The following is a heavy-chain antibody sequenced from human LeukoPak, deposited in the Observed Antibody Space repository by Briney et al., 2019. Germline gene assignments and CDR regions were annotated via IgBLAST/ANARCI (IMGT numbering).Heavy chain of an antibody. V-gene: IGHV5-51*01. CDR3: ARHLTNYYGSGKGSYYYYMDV. CDR2: IYPGDSDT. J-gene: IGHJ6*03. CDR1: GYSFTSYW. D-gene: IGHD3-10*01. Sequence: GESLKIPCKGSGYSFTSYWIGWVRQMPGKGLEWMGIIYPGDSDTRYSPSFQGQVTISADKSISTAYLQWSSLKASDTAMYYCARHLTNYYGSGKGSYYYYMDVWGKGTTVTVSS.